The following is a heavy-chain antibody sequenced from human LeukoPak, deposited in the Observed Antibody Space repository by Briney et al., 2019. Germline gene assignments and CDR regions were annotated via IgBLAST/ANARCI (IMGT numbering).Heavy chain of an antibody. CDR2: INPNSGDT. J-gene: IGHJ2*01. D-gene: IGHD3-10*01. CDR1: GYTFTGYY. V-gene: IGHV1-2*02. CDR3: ARDLLGEYSRGF. Sequence: GASVKVSCKASGYTFTGYYLHWVRQAPGQGLEWMGWINPNSGDTDYAQKFQGRVTMTSDTSISTAYMELSRLRSDDTAVFYCARDLLGEYSRGFWGRGTLVGVPS.